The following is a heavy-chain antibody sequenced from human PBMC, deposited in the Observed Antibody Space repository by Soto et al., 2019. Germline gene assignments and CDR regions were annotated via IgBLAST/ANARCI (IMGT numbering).Heavy chain of an antibody. Sequence: QVQLQESGPGLVKPSGTLSLTCAVSGGSISSSNWWSWARQRPGKGLEWIGESYHSASTNYNPSLKSGVTISVDKSKNQFSRKLSSVTAADTAVYHCARWRDDYLAADWGQGTLGAVSS. CDR1: GGSISSSNW. CDR3: ARWRDDYLAAD. J-gene: IGHJ4*02. D-gene: IGHD5-12*01. CDR2: SYHSAST. V-gene: IGHV4-4*02.